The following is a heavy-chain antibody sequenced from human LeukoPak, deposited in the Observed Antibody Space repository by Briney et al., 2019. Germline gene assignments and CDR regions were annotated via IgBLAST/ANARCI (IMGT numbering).Heavy chain of an antibody. Sequence: PGGSLRLSCAASGFTFSSYGMHWVRQAPGKGLEWVAFIRYDGSNKYYADSVKGRFAISRDNSKNTLYLQMNSLRAEDTAVYYCARDGYCSSTSCYTGYYYYYYMDVWGNGTTVTVSS. J-gene: IGHJ6*03. CDR2: IRYDGSNK. CDR1: GFTFSSYG. CDR3: ARDGYCSSTSCYTGYYYYYYMDV. V-gene: IGHV3-30*02. D-gene: IGHD2-2*02.